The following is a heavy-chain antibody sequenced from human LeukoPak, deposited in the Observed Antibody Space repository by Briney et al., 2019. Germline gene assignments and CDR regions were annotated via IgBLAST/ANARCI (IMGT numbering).Heavy chain of an antibody. Sequence: ASVKVSCKASGYTFTGYYMHLVRQAPGQGLEWMGWINPNSGGTNYAQKFQGRVTMTRDTSISTAYMELSRLRSDDTAVYYCARDRDFWSCYSPSDYWGQGTLVTVSS. CDR2: INPNSGGT. V-gene: IGHV1-2*02. J-gene: IGHJ4*02. CDR3: ARDRDFWSCYSPSDY. D-gene: IGHD3-3*01. CDR1: GYTFTGYY.